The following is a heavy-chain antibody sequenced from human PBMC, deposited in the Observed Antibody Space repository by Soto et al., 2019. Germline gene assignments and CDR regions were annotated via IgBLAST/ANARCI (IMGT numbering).Heavy chain of an antibody. CDR3: AKGLGYCSSTSCPSDAFDI. Sequence: PGGSLRLSCAASGFTFSSYAMSWVRQAPGKGLEWVSAISGSGGSTYYADSVKGRFTISRDNSKNTLYLQMNSLRAEDTAVYYCAKGLGYCSSTSCPSDAFDIWGQGTMVTVSS. CDR1: GFTFSSYA. D-gene: IGHD2-2*01. V-gene: IGHV3-23*01. CDR2: ISGSGGST. J-gene: IGHJ3*02.